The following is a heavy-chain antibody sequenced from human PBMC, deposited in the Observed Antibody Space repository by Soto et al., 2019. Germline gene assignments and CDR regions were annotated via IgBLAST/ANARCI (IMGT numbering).Heavy chain of an antibody. CDR2: IWYDGSNK. J-gene: IGHJ4*02. D-gene: IGHD2-15*01. Sequence: GGSLRLSCAASGFTFSSYGMHWVRQAPGKGLEWVAVIWYDGSNKYYADSVKGRFTISRDNSKNTLYLQMNSLRAEDTAVHYCARAAGTPDIVVVVAATRFPDYWGQGTLVTVSS. V-gene: IGHV3-33*01. CDR1: GFTFSSYG. CDR3: ARAAGTPDIVVVVAATRFPDY.